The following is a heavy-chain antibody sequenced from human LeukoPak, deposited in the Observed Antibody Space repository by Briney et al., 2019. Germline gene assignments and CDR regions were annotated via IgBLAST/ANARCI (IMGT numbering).Heavy chain of an antibody. V-gene: IGHV3-21*01. D-gene: IGHD5-12*01. J-gene: IGHJ4*02. CDR3: TRVQDSDYEIDY. Sequence: GSLRLSCAASGFTFSSYSMNWVRQAPGKGLEWVSSISRSATQKYYADSVKGRFTISRDNAKNSLHLQMNSLRVEDTALYYCTRVQDSDYEIDYWGQGTLVTVSP. CDR1: GFTFSSYS. CDR2: ISRSATQK.